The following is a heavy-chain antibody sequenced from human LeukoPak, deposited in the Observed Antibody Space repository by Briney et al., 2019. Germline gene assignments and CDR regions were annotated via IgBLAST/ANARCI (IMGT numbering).Heavy chain of an antibody. CDR3: ARAKSGWYAGDFTFDY. D-gene: IGHD6-19*01. CDR1: GGSISSGDYY. V-gene: IGHV4-30-4*01. J-gene: IGHJ4*02. Sequence: PSQTLSLTCTVSGGSISSGDYYGRWSRQPPGKGLEWIGYVYYSGITYYNPSLKSRVTISVDTSKNQFSLKLSSVTAADTAVYYCARAKSGWYAGDFTFDYWGQGTLVTVSS. CDR2: VYYSGIT.